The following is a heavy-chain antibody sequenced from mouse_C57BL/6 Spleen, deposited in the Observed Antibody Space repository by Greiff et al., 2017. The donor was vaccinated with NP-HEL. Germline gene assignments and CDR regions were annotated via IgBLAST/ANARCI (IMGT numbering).Heavy chain of an antibody. CDR1: GFSLTSYG. Sequence: QVQLQQSGPGLVAPSQSLSITCTVSGFSLTSYGVSWVRQPPGKGLEWLGVIWGDGGTNYHSALISRLSISKDNSKSKVFLKLNSLQTDDTATYYCAKGRFGYGSSYGYCDVWGTGTTVTVSS. D-gene: IGHD1-1*01. CDR3: AKGRFGYGSSYGYCDV. CDR2: IWGDGGT. V-gene: IGHV2-3*01. J-gene: IGHJ1*03.